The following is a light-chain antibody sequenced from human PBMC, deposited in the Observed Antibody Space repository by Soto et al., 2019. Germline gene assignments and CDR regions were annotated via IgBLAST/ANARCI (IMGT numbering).Light chain of an antibody. CDR1: QGIISY. CDR2: AAS. V-gene: IGKV1-8*01. Sequence: AIRMTQSPSSLSASTGDRVTITCRASQGIISYLAWYQQKPGKAPKLLIYAASSLQSAVPSRFSGSGSGTDFTLTIISLQPEDFATYYCQQSYSTPLRTFGQGTKVDIK. CDR3: QQSYSTPLRT. J-gene: IGKJ1*01.